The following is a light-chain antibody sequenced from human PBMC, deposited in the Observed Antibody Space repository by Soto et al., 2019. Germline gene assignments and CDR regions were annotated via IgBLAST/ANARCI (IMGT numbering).Light chain of an antibody. Sequence: EIVMTQSPATLSVSPGERATLSCRASQSIRSNLAWYQQKPGQAPRLVIYGASTRATGIPSRFSGDGSGTDFTLTISSLQPEDVATYYCQKYNSAPWTFGQGTKVEIK. V-gene: IGKV3-15*01. CDR1: QSIRSN. CDR2: GAS. CDR3: QKYNSAPWT. J-gene: IGKJ1*01.